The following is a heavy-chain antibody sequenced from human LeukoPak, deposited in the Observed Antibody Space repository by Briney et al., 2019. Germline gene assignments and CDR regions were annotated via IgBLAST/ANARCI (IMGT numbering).Heavy chain of an antibody. CDR1: GGSISSYY. CDR3: ARPYRSAWYGVFHI. D-gene: IGHD6-19*01. V-gene: IGHV4-59*08. Sequence: SETLSLTCTVSGGSISSYYWSWIRQPPGKGLEWSGYFYYSGSTNYNPSLKSRVTISGDTSKNQFSLKLSSVTAADTAVYYCARPYRSAWYGVFHIWGQGTMVTVSS. CDR2: FYYSGST. J-gene: IGHJ3*02.